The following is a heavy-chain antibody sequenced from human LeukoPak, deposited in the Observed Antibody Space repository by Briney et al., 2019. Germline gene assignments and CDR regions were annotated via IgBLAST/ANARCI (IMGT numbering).Heavy chain of an antibody. D-gene: IGHD3-22*01. CDR1: GLPFSRSW. CDR2: MSDDGTVT. J-gene: IGHJ4*02. V-gene: IGHV3-74*01. CDR3: ARGRVVYDSSGYYYREPFFDY. Sequence: GGSLRLSCEVSGLPFSRSWKHWVRQFPGRGLMSVSSMSDDGTVTTYADSVKGRFIISRDNAKNTLYLQLNSLRAEDTAVYYCARGRVVYDSSGYYYREPFFDYWGQGTLVTVSS.